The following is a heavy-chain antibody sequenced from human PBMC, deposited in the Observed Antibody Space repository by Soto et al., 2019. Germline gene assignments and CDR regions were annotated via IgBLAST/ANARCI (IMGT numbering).Heavy chain of an antibody. D-gene: IGHD2-15*01. V-gene: IGHV3-33*01. Sequence: QVQLVESGGGVVQPGRSLRLSCAASEFTFSNFGMHWVRHAPGKGLEWVAVIYYDGSNEYYADSVTGCFTISRVNSKNTLYLQMNSRRAEGTAVYYCARVDVVVAADAFDIWGQGTMLTVSS. J-gene: IGHJ3*02. CDR1: EFTFSNFG. CDR3: ARVDVVVAADAFDI. CDR2: IYYDGSNE.